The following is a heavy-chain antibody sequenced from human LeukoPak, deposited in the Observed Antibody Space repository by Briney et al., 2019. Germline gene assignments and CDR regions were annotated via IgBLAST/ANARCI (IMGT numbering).Heavy chain of an antibody. CDR3: ARGAFEAYYDSSGYND. CDR1: GYTFTGYY. V-gene: IGHV1-2*02. CDR2: INPNSGGT. Sequence: APVKVSCKASGYTFTGYYMHWVRQAPGQGLEWMGWINPNSGGTNYAQKFQGRVTMTRDTSISTAYMELSRLRSDDTAVYYCARGAFEAYYDSSGYNDWGQGTLVTVSS. D-gene: IGHD3-22*01. J-gene: IGHJ4*02.